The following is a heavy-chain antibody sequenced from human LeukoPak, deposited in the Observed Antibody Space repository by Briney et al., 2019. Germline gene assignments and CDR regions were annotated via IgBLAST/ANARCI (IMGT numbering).Heavy chain of an antibody. CDR2: IIPIFGTA. J-gene: IGHJ3*02. Sequence: ASVKVSCKASGGTFSSYAISWVRQARGQGLEWMGGIIPIFGTANYAQKFQGRVTITADESTSTAYMELSSLRSEDTAVYYCARDIPSGYDYSNYREEAFDIWGQGTMVTVSS. CDR3: ARDIPSGYDYSNYREEAFDI. D-gene: IGHD4-11*01. V-gene: IGHV1-69*01. CDR1: GGTFSSYA.